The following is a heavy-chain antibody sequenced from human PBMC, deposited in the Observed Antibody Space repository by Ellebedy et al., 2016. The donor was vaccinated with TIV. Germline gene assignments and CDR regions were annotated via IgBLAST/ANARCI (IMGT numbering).Heavy chain of an antibody. CDR3: AREVGYFDL. V-gene: IGHV3-48*04. Sequence: PGGSLRLSCAASGFTFSSYSMNWIRQAPGKGLEWVAYISSRGKTRYHAESVEGRFTISRDNVKNSLYLQMNSLRPEDSAVYYCAREVGYFDLWGRGTLVTVSS. J-gene: IGHJ2*01. CDR2: ISSRGKTR. D-gene: IGHD1-26*01. CDR1: GFTFSSYS.